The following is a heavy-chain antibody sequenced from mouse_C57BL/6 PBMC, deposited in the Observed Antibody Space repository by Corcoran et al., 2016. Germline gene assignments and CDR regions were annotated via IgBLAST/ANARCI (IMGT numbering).Heavy chain of an antibody. D-gene: IGHD1-1*01. CDR1: GYTFTDYY. Sequence: QVQLNQSGAELVRPGASVKLSCKASGYTFTDYYINWVKQRPGQGLEWIARIDPGSGNTYYNEKFKGKATLTAEKSSSTAYMQLSSLTSEDSAVYFCARDYGSSYHWYFDVWGTGTTVTVSS. J-gene: IGHJ1*03. V-gene: IGHV1-76*01. CDR3: ARDYGSSYHWYFDV. CDR2: IDPGSGNT.